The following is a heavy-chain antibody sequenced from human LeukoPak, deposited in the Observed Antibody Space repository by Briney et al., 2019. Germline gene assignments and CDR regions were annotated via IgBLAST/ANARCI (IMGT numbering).Heavy chain of an antibody. V-gene: IGHV1-2*06. J-gene: IGHJ6*02. CDR2: INPNSGGT. D-gene: IGHD5-24*01. CDR3: ARKMATASYYYYGMDV. Sequence: GASVKVSCKASGYTFTGYYMHWVRQAPGQGLEWMGRINPNSGGTNYAQKFQGRVTMTRDTSISTAYMELSRLRSDDTAVYYCARKMATASYYYYGMDVWGQGTTVTVSS. CDR1: GYTFTGYY.